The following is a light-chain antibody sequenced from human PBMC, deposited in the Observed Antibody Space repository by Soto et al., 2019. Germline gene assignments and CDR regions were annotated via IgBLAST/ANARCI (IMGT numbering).Light chain of an antibody. CDR1: QDISSW. Sequence: DIRMTQAPSSVSASVGYRVIITRRASQDISSWLAWYQQKPGQAPKLLIYSASILQTGVPSRFSGSGSGTDFTLTISSLQPEDFATYYCQRANSLPPTFGQGTRLEIK. J-gene: IGKJ5*01. CDR2: SAS. V-gene: IGKV1-12*01. CDR3: QRANSLPPT.